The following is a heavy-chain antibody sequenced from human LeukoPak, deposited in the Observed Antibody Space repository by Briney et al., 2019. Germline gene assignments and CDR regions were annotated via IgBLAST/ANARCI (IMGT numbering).Heavy chain of an antibody. V-gene: IGHV3-30*02. CDR1: GFTFSSYG. CDR3: AKDRVDYGSWFDP. D-gene: IGHD4-17*01. CDR2: IRYDGSNK. J-gene: IGHJ5*02. Sequence: GGSLRLSCAASGFTFSSYGMHWVRQAPGKGLEWVAFIRYDGSNKYYADSVKGRFTISRDNSKNTLYLQVNSLRAEDTAVYYCAKDRVDYGSWFDPWGQGTLVTVSS.